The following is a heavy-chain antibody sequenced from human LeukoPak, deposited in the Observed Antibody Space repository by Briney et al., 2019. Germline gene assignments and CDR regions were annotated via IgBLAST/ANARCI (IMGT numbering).Heavy chain of an antibody. CDR3: AKDMD. Sequence: GRSLRLSCAASGFTFDDYAMHWVRQAPGKGLEWVSGISWNSGSIGYADSVKGRFTISRDNAKNSLYLQMNSLRAEDTALYYCAKDMDWGQGTLVTVSS. CDR1: GFTFDDYA. V-gene: IGHV3-9*01. J-gene: IGHJ4*02. CDR2: ISWNSGSI.